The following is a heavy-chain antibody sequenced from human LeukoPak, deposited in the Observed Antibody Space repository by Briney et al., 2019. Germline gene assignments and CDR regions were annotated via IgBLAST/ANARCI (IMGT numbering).Heavy chain of an antibody. CDR1: GFTFSSYA. CDR3: AREHGHYDILTGLH. D-gene: IGHD3-9*01. V-gene: IGHV3-30*04. Sequence: GRSLRLSCAASGFTFSSYAMHWVRQAPGKGLEWVAVISYDGSNKYYADSVKGRFTISRDNSKNTLYLQMNSLRAEDTAVYYCAREHGHYDILTGLHWGQGTLVTDSS. CDR2: ISYDGSNK. J-gene: IGHJ4*02.